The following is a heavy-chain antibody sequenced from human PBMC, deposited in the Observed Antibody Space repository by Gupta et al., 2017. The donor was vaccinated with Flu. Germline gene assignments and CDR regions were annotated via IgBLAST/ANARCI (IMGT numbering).Heavy chain of an antibody. V-gene: IGHV4-39*01. CDR3: ASEYNGNDVGFRDFDY. Sequence: QLQLQESGPGLVKPSETLSLTCTVAGGSISSSSYYWGWIRQPPGKGLEWIGNIYYSGSTYYNPYRKSRVTISVETSKNQCSLKLSSVTAAETAVYYCASEYNGNDVGFRDFDYGGQGTLVTVSS. J-gene: IGHJ4*02. CDR1: GGSISSSSYY. CDR2: IYYSGST. D-gene: IGHD1-20*01.